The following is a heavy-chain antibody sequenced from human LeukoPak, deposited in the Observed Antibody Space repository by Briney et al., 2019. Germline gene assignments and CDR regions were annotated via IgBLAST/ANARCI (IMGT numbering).Heavy chain of an antibody. CDR1: GFTFSSYN. CDR3: ARAPYSSSWYDFDY. CDR2: ISGSSSNI. J-gene: IGHJ4*02. Sequence: GGSLRLSCAASGFTFSSYNMNWVRQAPGKGLKWVSSISGSSSNIYYADSVKGRFTTSRDNAKNSLYLQMNSLRGEDTAVYYCARAPYSSSWYDFDYWGQGTLVTVSS. V-gene: IGHV3-21*01. D-gene: IGHD6-13*01.